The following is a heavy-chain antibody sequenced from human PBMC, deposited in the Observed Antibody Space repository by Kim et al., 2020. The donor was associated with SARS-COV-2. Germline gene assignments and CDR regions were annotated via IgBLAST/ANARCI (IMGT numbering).Heavy chain of an antibody. V-gene: IGHV3-11*01. CDR3: ARACKWYSIVWRYALGI. D-gene: IGHD6-13*01. Sequence: GWSLRLSCAASGFTCSAYYMSWIRQAPRQCLECVSYISSSCITLYAADSLKGRLTISRDNAKNLLDLQMNRMRVEDMSVSYCARACKWYSIVWRYALGI. CDR2: ISSSCITL. J-gene: IGHJ3*02. CDR1: GFTCSAYY.